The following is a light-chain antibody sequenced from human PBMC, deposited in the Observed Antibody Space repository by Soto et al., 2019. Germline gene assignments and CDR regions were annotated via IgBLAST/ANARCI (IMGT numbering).Light chain of an antibody. CDR3: QQAHSFPPA. Sequence: DIQMTQSPSSVSASVGDRVTITCRASQGLSSWLAWYQQRRGKAPQLLIYAASSFQSGVPSRFIRSGSGTDFTLTTSTLQPEDFAAYYCQQAHSFPPAFGQGTRVEVK. CDR2: AAS. J-gene: IGKJ5*01. CDR1: QGLSSW. V-gene: IGKV1-12*01.